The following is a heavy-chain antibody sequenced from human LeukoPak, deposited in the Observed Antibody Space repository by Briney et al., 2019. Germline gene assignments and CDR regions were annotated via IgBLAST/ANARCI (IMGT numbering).Heavy chain of an antibody. J-gene: IGHJ4*02. Sequence: ASVKVSCKASGYTFTSYDINWVRQATGQGLEWMGWMNPNSGGTSYPQKFQGRVTMTRDTSISTAYMELSRLRSDDTAVYYCARGQRWLQLRSFDFWGQGTLVTVSS. CDR1: GYTFTSYD. CDR3: ARGQRWLQLRSFDF. CDR2: MNPNSGGT. D-gene: IGHD5-24*01. V-gene: IGHV1-2*02.